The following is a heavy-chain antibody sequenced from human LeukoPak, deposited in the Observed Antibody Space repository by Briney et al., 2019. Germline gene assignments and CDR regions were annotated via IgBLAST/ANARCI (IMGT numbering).Heavy chain of an antibody. CDR3: ANTSGYFYH. CDR1: AYTFTDYY. CDR2: INPSSGDT. J-gene: IGHJ1*01. V-gene: IGHV1-2*06. Sequence: GASVKVSCKASAYTFTDYYMHRVRQAPGQGLEWMGRINPSSGDTNYAQNFQGRVTMTRDTSISTAYMELSRLRSDDTAVYYCANTSGYFYHWGQGTLVTVSS. D-gene: IGHD1-26*01.